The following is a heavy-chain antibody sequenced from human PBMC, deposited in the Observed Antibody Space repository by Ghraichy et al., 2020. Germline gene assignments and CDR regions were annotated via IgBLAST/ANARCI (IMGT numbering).Heavy chain of an antibody. Sequence: SETLSLTCAVYGGSFSGYYWSWIRQPPGKGLEWIGEINHSGSTNYNPSLKSRVTISVDTSKNQFSLKLSSVTAADTAVYYCARGSRRGVRGAPYYYYYGMDVWGQGTTVTVSS. J-gene: IGHJ6*02. D-gene: IGHD3-10*01. CDR1: GGSFSGYY. CDR2: INHSGST. CDR3: ARGSRRGVRGAPYYYYYGMDV. V-gene: IGHV4-34*01.